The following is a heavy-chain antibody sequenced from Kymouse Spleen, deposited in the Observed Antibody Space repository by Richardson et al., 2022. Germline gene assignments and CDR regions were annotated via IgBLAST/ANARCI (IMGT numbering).Heavy chain of an antibody. D-gene: IGHD6-13*01. CDR3: ARHGDSSSWYTYYYYGMDV. CDR2: IYYSGST. V-gene: IGHV4-39*01. J-gene: IGHJ6*02. Sequence: QLQLQESGPGLVKPSETLSLTCTVSGGSISSSSYYWGWIRQPPGKGLEWIGSIYYSGSTYYNPSLKSRVTISVDTSKNQFSLKLSSVTAADTAVYYCARHGDSSSWYTYYYYGMDVWGQGTTVTVSS. CDR1: GGSISSSSYY.